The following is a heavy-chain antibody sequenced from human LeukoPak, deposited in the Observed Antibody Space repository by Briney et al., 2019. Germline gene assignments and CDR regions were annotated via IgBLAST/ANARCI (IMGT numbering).Heavy chain of an antibody. J-gene: IGHJ4*02. V-gene: IGHV3-30-3*01. CDR2: ISYDGSNK. D-gene: IGHD3-10*01. CDR3: ARSYGSGSYYHDY. Sequence: GGSLRLSCAASGFTFSSYAMHWVRQAPGKGLEWVAVISYDGSNKYYADSVKGRFTISRDNSKNTLYLQMNSLRAEDTAVYYCARSYGSGSYYHDYWGQGTLVTVSS. CDR1: GFTFSSYA.